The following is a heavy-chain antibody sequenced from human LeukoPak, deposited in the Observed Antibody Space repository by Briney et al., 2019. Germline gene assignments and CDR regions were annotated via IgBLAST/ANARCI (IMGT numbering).Heavy chain of an antibody. Sequence: GASVKVSRKVSGYTLTELSMHWVRQAPGKGLEWMGGFDPEDGETIYAQKFQGRVTMTEDTSTDTAYMELSSLRSEDTAVYYCAATIERITMVRGVPPDYWGQGTLVTVSS. CDR3: AATIERITMVRGVPPDY. CDR2: FDPEDGET. D-gene: IGHD3-10*01. J-gene: IGHJ4*02. CDR1: GYTLTELS. V-gene: IGHV1-24*01.